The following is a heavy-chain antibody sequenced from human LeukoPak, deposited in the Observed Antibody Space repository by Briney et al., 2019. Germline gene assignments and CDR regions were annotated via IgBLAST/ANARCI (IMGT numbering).Heavy chain of an antibody. D-gene: IGHD3-22*01. CDR1: GFTFSSYG. J-gene: IGHJ5*02. CDR3: ARVYYYDNSGFGA. V-gene: IGHV3-30*12. Sequence: GGSLRLSCAASGFTFSSYGMHWVRQAPGKGLEWVAVISYDGSNKYYADSVKGRFTISRDNAKNSLYLQMSSLRAEDTAVYYCARVYYYDNSGFGAWGQGTLVTVSS. CDR2: ISYDGSNK.